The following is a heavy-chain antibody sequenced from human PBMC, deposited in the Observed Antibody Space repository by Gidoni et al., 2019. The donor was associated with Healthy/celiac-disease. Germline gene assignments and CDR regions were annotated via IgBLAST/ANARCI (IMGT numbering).Heavy chain of an antibody. CDR2: MNPNSGNT. CDR1: GYTFTSYD. V-gene: IGHV1-8*01. Sequence: QVQLVQSGAEVTKPGASVKVSCKASGYTFTSYDINWVRQATGQGLEWMGWMNPNSGNTGYAQKFQGRVTMTRNTSISTAYMELSSLRSEDTAVYYCAREFGWLYYYYYGMDVWGQGTTVTVSS. J-gene: IGHJ6*02. CDR3: AREFGWLYYYYYGMDV. D-gene: IGHD2-15*01.